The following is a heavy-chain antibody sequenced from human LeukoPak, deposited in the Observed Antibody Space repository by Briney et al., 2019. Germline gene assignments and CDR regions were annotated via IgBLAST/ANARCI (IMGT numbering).Heavy chain of an antibody. CDR3: ARAQSSGYYYGYYYYGMDV. Sequence: ASVKVSCKASGYTFTSYGISWVRQAPGQGLEWMGWISAYNGNTNYAQKLQGRVTMTRNTSISTAYMELSSLRSEDTAVYYCARAQSSGYYYGYYYYGMDVWGQGTTVTVSS. V-gene: IGHV1-18*01. CDR1: GYTFTSYG. CDR2: ISAYNGNT. D-gene: IGHD3-22*01. J-gene: IGHJ6*02.